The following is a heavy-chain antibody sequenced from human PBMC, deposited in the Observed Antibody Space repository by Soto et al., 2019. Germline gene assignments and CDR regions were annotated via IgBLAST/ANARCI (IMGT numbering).Heavy chain of an antibody. V-gene: IGHV3-11*01. D-gene: IGHD2-15*01. Sequence: PGGSLRLSCAASGFTFIDYYMSWIRQAPGKGLEWVSYISSSGSTIYYADSVKGRFTISRDNAKNSLYLQMNSLRAEDTAVYYCARACSGGSCYSIGTVGMDVWGQGTTVTVSS. CDR2: ISSSGSTI. CDR1: GFTFIDYY. J-gene: IGHJ6*02. CDR3: ARACSGGSCYSIGTVGMDV.